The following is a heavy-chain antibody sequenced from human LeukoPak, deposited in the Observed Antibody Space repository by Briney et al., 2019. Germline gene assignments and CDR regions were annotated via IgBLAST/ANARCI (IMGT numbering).Heavy chain of an antibody. D-gene: IGHD1-14*01. CDR1: GFTFSSCG. CDR3: ATETIGRHYDY. CDR2: IGPTGTDR. Sequence: GGSQRLSCAASGFTFSSCGFNWVRQAPGKGLEWVSSIGPTGTDRYYADSVRGRFTISRDNAKNSMYLQMDSLRDEDTAVYYCATETIGRHYDYWGQGTLLTVSS. V-gene: IGHV3-21*01. J-gene: IGHJ4*02.